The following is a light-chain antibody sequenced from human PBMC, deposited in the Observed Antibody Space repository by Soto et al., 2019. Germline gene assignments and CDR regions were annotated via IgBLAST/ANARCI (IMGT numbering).Light chain of an antibody. V-gene: IGKV1-39*01. CDR2: GAS. CDR1: QHIATS. Sequence: DIQITQSPSLLSSSILERFTITCRASQHIATSLSWFQHKVGKAPTLLIYGASALQSGVPSRFSGSGSGTHFTLTISGLQPEDFATYYCQQSYSFPWTFGQGTKVDI. J-gene: IGKJ1*01. CDR3: QQSYSFPWT.